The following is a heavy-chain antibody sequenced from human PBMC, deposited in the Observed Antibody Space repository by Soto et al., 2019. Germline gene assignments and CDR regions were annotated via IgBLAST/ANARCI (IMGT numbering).Heavy chain of an antibody. CDR2: IFYSGTT. V-gene: IGHV4-59*01. CDR1: GGSISSYY. Sequence: PSETLSLTCTVSGGSISSYYRSWIRQPPGKGLEWIGYIFYSGTTTYNPSLKSRLTISIDTSKSQFSLKLTSVTAADTAVYYCAREDLRWFDPWGQGTLVTVS. J-gene: IGHJ5*02. CDR3: AREDLRWFDP.